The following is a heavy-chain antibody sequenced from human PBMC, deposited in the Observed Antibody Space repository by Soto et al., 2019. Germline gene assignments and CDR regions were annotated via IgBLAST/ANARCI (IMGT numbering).Heavy chain of an antibody. D-gene: IGHD2-15*01. CDR3: ARDDCSGGSCYFGY. CDR1: GFTFSSYW. J-gene: IGHJ4*02. CDR2: IKEDGSEK. Sequence: GESLKISCAASGFTFSSYWMSWVRQAPGKGLEWVANIKEDGSEKYYVDSVKGRFTISRDNAKNSLYLQMNSLRAEDTAVYYCARDDCSGGSCYFGYWGQGTLVTVSS. V-gene: IGHV3-7*01.